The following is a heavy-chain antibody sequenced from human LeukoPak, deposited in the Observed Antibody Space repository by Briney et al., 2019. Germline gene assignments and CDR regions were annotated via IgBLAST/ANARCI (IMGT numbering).Heavy chain of an antibody. Sequence: SETLSLTCAVYGGSFSGYYWSWIRQPPGKGLEWIGEINHSGTTNYNPSLKSRVTISVDTSKNQFSLKLSSVTAADTAVYYCARGRGYSYGFWFDPWGQGTLVTVSS. D-gene: IGHD5-18*01. CDR2: INHSGTT. J-gene: IGHJ5*02. V-gene: IGHV4-34*01. CDR1: GGSFSGYY. CDR3: ARGRGYSYGFWFDP.